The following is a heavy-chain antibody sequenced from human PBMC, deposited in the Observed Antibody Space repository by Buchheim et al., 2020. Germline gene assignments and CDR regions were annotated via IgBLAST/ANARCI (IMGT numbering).Heavy chain of an antibody. V-gene: IGHV3-74*01. J-gene: IGHJ4*02. CDR3: ARASNSRDYFDS. CDR2: IDGDGSAA. Sequence: EVQLVESGGGLVQPGQSLRLSCTASGFTVSRYWIHWVRQAPGKGLVWVSRIDGDGSAADYADSVTGRVTVSRDNAKNTVYLQLNSLRAEDTGVYYCARASNSRDYFDSWGQRTL. CDR1: GFTVSRYW. D-gene: IGHD4-23*01.